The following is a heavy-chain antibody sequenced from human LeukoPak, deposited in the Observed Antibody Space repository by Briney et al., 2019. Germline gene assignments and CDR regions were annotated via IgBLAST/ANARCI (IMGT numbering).Heavy chain of an antibody. Sequence: SGGSLRLSCAASGFTFSSYDMHWVRQVSGKGLEWVSAIGIAGDTYYADSVKGRFTVSRENAKTSLYLQMNSLRAGDTAVYYCARWRAAADAFDVWGQGTLVTVSS. J-gene: IGHJ4*02. CDR2: IGIAGDT. D-gene: IGHD6-13*01. CDR3: ARWRAAADAFDV. V-gene: IGHV3-13*01. CDR1: GFTFSSYD.